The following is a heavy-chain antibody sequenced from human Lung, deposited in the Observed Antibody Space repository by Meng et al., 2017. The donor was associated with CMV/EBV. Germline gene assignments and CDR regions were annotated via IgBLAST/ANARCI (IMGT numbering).Heavy chain of an antibody. Sequence: SCASSGFTFSSYSMHWVRQAPGKGLEWVAVISYDGSNKYYADSVKGRFTISRDNSKNKLYLQMNSLRAEDTAVLYCARGVWRLDFWSGYYGRRQYFFDSWGQGXLVTVSS. V-gene: IGHV3-30*04. J-gene: IGHJ4*02. CDR1: GFTFSSYS. CDR3: ARGVWRLDFWSGYYGRRQYFFDS. CDR2: ISYDGSNK. D-gene: IGHD3-3*01.